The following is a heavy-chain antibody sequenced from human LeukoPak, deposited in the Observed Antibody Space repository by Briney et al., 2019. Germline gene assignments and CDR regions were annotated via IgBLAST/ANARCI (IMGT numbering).Heavy chain of an antibody. CDR3: AGQYSVPKYYYGLDV. V-gene: IGHV4-4*02. J-gene: IGHJ6*02. D-gene: IGHD2-15*01. CDR2: IYHTGST. Sequence: SGTLSLTCTVSGGSISVSTWSSWVRPPPGKGLEWIGEIYHTGSTNYNPSLKSRVTISIDKSKNQFSLMLTSLTAADTAVYYCAGQYSVPKYYYGLDVWGQGTTVTVSS. CDR1: GGSISVSTW.